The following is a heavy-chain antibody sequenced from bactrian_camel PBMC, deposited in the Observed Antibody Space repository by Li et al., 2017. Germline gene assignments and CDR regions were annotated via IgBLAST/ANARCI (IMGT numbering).Heavy chain of an antibody. Sequence: QVQLVESGGGSVQAGGSLRLSCTASGYRYGRDCMGWFHQAPGKEREGIATIDSGGITAYADSVKGRFTISKDNAKNILYLQMDNLKPEDSATYRCAASWDVTAIEALGRIADPAFGYWGEGTQVTVS. CDR1: GYRYGRDC. J-gene: IGHJ6*01. V-gene: IGHV3S55*01. D-gene: IGHD2*01. CDR3: AASWDVTAIEALGRIADPAFGY. CDR2: IDSGGIT.